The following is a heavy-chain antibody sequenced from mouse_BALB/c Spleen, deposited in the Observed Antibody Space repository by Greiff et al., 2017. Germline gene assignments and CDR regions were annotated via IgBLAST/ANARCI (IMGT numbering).Heavy chain of an antibody. V-gene: IGHV14-4*02. J-gene: IGHJ2*01. Sequence: VHVKQSGAELVRSGASVKLSCTASGFNIKDYYMHWVKQRPEQGLEWIGWIDPENGDTEYAPKFQGKATMTADTSSNTAYLQLSSLTSEDTAVYYCNEGSHTGYWGQGTTLTVSS. CDR3: NEGSHTGY. CDR2: IDPENGDT. D-gene: IGHD6-1*01. CDR1: GFNIKDYY.